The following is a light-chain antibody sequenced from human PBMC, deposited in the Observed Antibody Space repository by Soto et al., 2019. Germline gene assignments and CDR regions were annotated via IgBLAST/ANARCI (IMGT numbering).Light chain of an antibody. CDR3: LQDYNYPPT. Sequence: AIQMTQSPSSLSASVGDRVTITCRASQGIRNDLGWYQQKPGKAPKLLIYATSTLQSGVPSRFSGSGSGTNFTLTISSLQTEDFATYYCLQDYNYPPTLGQGTKVEI. V-gene: IGKV1-6*01. J-gene: IGKJ1*01. CDR2: ATS. CDR1: QGIRND.